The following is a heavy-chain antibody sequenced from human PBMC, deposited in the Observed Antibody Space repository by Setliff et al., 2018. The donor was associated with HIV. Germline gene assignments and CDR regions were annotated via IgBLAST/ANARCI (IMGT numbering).Heavy chain of an antibody. CDR1: GYTFTSYG. Sequence: GASVKVSCKASGYTFTSYGISWVRQAPGQGLEWMGWISAYNGNTNYAQKLQGRVTMTTDTTTSTAYMGLRSLRSDDTAVYYCARVWFGTDYYYYMDVWGKGTTVTVSS. J-gene: IGHJ6*03. CDR3: ARVWFGTDYYYYMDV. CDR2: ISAYNGNT. D-gene: IGHD3-10*01. V-gene: IGHV1-18*01.